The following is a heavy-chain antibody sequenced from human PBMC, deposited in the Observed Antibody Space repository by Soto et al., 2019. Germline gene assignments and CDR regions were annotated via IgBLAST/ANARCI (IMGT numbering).Heavy chain of an antibody. CDR1: GDSVTSSY. Sequence: PSETLSLTCVVSGDSVTSSYWSWIRQPPGKGLEWIGLNYYIGPADYNPSLKSRATISVDTSKNLFSLILTSVTAADTAVYFCARSTSYTDSGFDSWGQGALVTVSS. D-gene: IGHD6-25*01. V-gene: IGHV4-59*02. J-gene: IGHJ4*02. CDR2: NYYIGPA. CDR3: ARSTSYTDSGFDS.